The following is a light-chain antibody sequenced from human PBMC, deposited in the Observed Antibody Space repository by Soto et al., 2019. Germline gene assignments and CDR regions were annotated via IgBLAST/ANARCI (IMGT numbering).Light chain of an antibody. CDR3: SSYTTSNTRQIV. CDR2: DVS. V-gene: IGLV2-14*03. J-gene: IGLJ1*01. CDR1: SSDVCGYNY. Sequence: QPALTQPASVSGSPGQSITISCTGTSSDVCGYNYVSWYQHHPGKAPKLMIYDVSNRPSGVSNRFSGSKSGNTASLTISGLQPEDEADYSCSSYTTSNTRQIVLGTGTKVTVL.